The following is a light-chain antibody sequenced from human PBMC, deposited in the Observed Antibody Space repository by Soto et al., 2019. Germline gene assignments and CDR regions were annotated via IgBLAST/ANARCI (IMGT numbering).Light chain of an antibody. V-gene: IGLV2-14*01. CDR3: SSYTSSTTYTYV. CDR1: SSDVGAYNY. Sequence: QSVLTQPASLSGSPGQSITISCTGSSSDVGAYNYVSWFQQHPGKAPKLMIYEVSNRPSGVSNRFSGSKSGNTASLTISGLQAEDEAEYYCSSYTSSTTYTYVFGTGTKLTVL. J-gene: IGLJ1*01. CDR2: EVS.